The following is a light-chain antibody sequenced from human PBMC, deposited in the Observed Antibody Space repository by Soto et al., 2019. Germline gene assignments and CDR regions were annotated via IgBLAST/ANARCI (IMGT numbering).Light chain of an antibody. J-gene: IGKJ1*01. CDR3: QQYNNWPRT. V-gene: IGKV3-15*01. Sequence: EIVMKQSPATLSVSPGERATLSCRASQSVSNNLAWYQHKPCQAPRLLIYGASTRATGIPARFSGRGSGTEFTLTISSLLSQDFAVYYCQQYNNWPRTFGQGTKVEIK. CDR1: QSVSNN. CDR2: GAS.